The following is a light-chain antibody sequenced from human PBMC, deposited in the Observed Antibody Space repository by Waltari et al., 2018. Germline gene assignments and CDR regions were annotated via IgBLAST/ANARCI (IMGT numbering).Light chain of an antibody. CDR3: QQSYSTPRT. Sequence: DIQMTQSPSSLSASVGDRVTITCRASQSISSFLNWYQQKPGKAPKLLIYGASTLHDGVPSRFSGSGSGTDFTLTISSLQPEDYATYSCQQSYSTPRTFGGGTKVEIK. V-gene: IGKV1-39*01. J-gene: IGKJ4*01. CDR1: QSISSF. CDR2: GAS.